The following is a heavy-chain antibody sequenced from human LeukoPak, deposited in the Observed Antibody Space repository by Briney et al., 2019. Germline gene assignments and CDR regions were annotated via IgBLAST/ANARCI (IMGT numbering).Heavy chain of an antibody. J-gene: IGHJ4*02. CDR3: ARDSAVPGEYGSGSYYY. CDR2: IYTSGST. CDR1: GGSISSYY. Sequence: SETLSLTCTVSGGSISSYYWSWIRQPAGKGLEWIGRIYTSGSTNYNPSLKSQVTMSVDTSKNQFSLKLSSVTAADTAVYYCARDSAVPGEYGSGSYYYWGQGTLVTVSS. V-gene: IGHV4-4*07. D-gene: IGHD3-10*01.